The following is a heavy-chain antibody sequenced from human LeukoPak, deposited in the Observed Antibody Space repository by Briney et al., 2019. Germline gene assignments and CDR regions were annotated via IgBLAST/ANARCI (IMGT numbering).Heavy chain of an antibody. CDR2: MNPNSGNT. Sequence: ASVKVSCKASGYTFTSYDINWVRQATGQGLEWMGWMNPNSGNTGYAQKFQGRVTMTRNTSISTAYMELSSLRSEDTAVYYCARGRVRSSSFNFWGQGTLVTVSS. J-gene: IGHJ4*02. CDR3: ARGRVRSSSFNF. D-gene: IGHD6-13*01. CDR1: GYTFTSYD. V-gene: IGHV1-8*01.